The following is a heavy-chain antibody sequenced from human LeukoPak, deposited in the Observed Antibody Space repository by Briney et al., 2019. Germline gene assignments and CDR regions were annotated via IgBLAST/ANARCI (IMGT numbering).Heavy chain of an antibody. CDR1: GFTVSSNY. D-gene: IGHD1-26*01. CDR2: IYSGGST. CDR3: ARDIVGGTRNY. J-gene: IGHJ4*02. Sequence: GGSLSLSCAASGFTVSSNYMSCVRQAPGKGLEWVSVIYSGGSTYYADSVKGRFTISRDNSKNTLYLQMNSLRAEDTAVYYCARDIVGGTRNYWGQGTLVTVSS. V-gene: IGHV3-53*01.